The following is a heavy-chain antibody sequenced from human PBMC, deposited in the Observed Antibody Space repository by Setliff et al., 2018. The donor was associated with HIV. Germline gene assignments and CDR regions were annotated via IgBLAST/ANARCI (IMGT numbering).Heavy chain of an antibody. V-gene: IGHV4-39*07. D-gene: IGHD3-22*01. CDR3: ASVFESSAYSYYYGMDV. CDR1: GGSISSTTYF. J-gene: IGHJ6*02. Sequence: SETLSLTCTVSGGSISSTTYFWAWVRQSPGKGLEWIGSVYYSGSTFQNPSLKSRVTLSVDTSKNQFSLKLTSVTAADTAVYYCASVFESSAYSYYYGMDVWGQGTTVTVSS. CDR2: VYYSGST.